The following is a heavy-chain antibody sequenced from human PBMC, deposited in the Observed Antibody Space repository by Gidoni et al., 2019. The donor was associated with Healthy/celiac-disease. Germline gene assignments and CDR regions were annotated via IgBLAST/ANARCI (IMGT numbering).Heavy chain of an antibody. D-gene: IGHD4-17*01. J-gene: IGHJ5*02. Sequence: QLQLQESGPGLVKPSETLSLTCTVPGGSISSSSYYWGWIRQPPGKGLEWIGSIYYSGSTYYNPSLKSRVTISVDTSKNQFSLKLSSVTAADTAVYYCARLPPTGWFDPWGQGTLVTVSS. CDR2: IYYSGST. CDR1: GGSISSSSYY. CDR3: ARLPPTGWFDP. V-gene: IGHV4-39*01.